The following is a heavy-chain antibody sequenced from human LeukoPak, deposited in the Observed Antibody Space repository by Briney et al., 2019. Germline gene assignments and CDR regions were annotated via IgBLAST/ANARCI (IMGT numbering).Heavy chain of an antibody. Sequence: ASVKVSCKASGYSFTAHYMHWVRQAPGQGLEWMGWINPNSGDTNYAQKFQGRVTMTRDTPISTVYMELDRLRFDDTAVYYCAGDSGEVPDYWGQGTLVTVSS. CDR3: AGDSGEVPDY. CDR1: GYSFTAHY. CDR2: INPNSGDT. D-gene: IGHD3-10*01. V-gene: IGHV1-2*02. J-gene: IGHJ4*02.